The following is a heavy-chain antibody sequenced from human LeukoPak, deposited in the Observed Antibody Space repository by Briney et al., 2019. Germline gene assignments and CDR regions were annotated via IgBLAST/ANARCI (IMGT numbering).Heavy chain of an antibody. Sequence: PGGSLRLSCSVSGFTFSSYAMHWVRQAPGEGLEYVSAISSNGGSTYYADSVKGRFTISRDNSKNTLYLQMSSRRAEDTAVYYCVKDYDIVEWNWFDPWRQGTMVSVSS. CDR1: GFTFSSYA. J-gene: IGHJ5*02. CDR3: VKDYDIVEWNWFDP. D-gene: IGHD2-15*01. V-gene: IGHV3-64D*06. CDR2: ISSNGGST.